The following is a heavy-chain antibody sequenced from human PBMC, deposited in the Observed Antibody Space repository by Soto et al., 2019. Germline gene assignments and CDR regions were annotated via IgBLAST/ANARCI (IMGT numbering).Heavy chain of an antibody. CDR1: GVTFRSYS. J-gene: IGHJ4*02. D-gene: IGHD3-3*01. V-gene: IGHV3-21*01. Sequence: GSLSLSCGASGVTFRSYSMNWVLQAPGKGLEWVSSISSSSSYIYYADSVKGRFTISRDNAKNSLYLQMNSLRAEDTAVYYCARLDFIEASPDGDYWGRGTMVTVSS. CDR3: ARLDFIEASPDGDY. CDR2: ISSSSSYI.